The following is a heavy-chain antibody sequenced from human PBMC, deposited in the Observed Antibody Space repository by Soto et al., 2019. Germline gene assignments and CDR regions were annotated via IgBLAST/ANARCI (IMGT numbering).Heavy chain of an antibody. Sequence: GGSLRLSCAASGFTFSSYAMSWVRQAPGKGLEWVSAISGSGGSTYYADSVKGRFTISRDNSKNTLYLQMNSLRAEDTAVYYCAKDPKTWDDIVVVPAKPTTENSSSWVSDYWGQGTLVTVSS. CDR2: ISGSGGST. D-gene: IGHD2-2*01. V-gene: IGHV3-23*01. CDR3: AKDPKTWDDIVVVPAKPTTENSSSWVSDY. CDR1: GFTFSSYA. J-gene: IGHJ4*02.